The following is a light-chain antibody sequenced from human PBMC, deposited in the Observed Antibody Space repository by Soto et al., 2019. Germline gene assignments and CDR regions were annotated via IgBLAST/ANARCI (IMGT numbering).Light chain of an antibody. CDR1: SSDVGGYNY. Sequence: QSVLTQPASVSGSPGQSITISCTGTSSDVGGYNYVSWYQQYPGKAPKLMIYDVSNRPSGVPNRFSGSKSGNTASLTISGLQAEDEADYYCSSFTRSSTPYVFGTGTKVTVL. CDR3: SSFTRSSTPYV. J-gene: IGLJ1*01. V-gene: IGLV2-14*03. CDR2: DVS.